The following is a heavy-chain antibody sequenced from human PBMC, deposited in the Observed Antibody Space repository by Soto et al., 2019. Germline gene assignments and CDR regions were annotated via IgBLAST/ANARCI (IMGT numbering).Heavy chain of an antibody. Sequence: PGQCLRISCRGYGYSFTSYWIGWVRQMPGKGLEWLGIIYPGDSDTRYSPSFQGQVTISADKSISTAYLQWSSLKASDTAMYYCARRGPEGSLGYWGQGTLVTVCS. CDR1: GYSFTSYW. D-gene: IGHD3-16*01. J-gene: IGHJ4*02. CDR3: ARRGPEGSLGY. CDR2: IYPGDSDT. V-gene: IGHV5-51*01.